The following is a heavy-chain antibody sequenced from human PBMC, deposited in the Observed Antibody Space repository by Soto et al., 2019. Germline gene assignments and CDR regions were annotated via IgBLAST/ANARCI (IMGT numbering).Heavy chain of an antibody. Sequence: QVHLVQSGAEVKKPGASVKVSCKASGYTFTGYGITWGRRAPGQGLEWMGWISAHNGNTDYAQKLQGRVIVTRDTSTSTAYRELRSLRSDDTAVYYCARGRYGDYWGQGALVTVSS. CDR2: ISAHNGNT. CDR3: ARGRYGDY. CDR1: GYTFTGYG. V-gene: IGHV1-18*01. D-gene: IGHD1-1*01. J-gene: IGHJ4*02.